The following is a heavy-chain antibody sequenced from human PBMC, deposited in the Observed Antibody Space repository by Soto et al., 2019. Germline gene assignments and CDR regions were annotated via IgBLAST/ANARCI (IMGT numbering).Heavy chain of an antibody. V-gene: IGHV3-33*05. D-gene: IGHD3-16*01. CDR2: TSYDGSNK. Sequence: ESGGGVVQPGTSLRLSCVGSGFTFRSYVIHWVRQAPGKGLEWVALTSYDGSNKDYGDSVKGRFTISRDNSRNTVDLQMDSLRREDTAFYYCARWGTTGGLDVWGQGTLVFVSS. J-gene: IGHJ1*01. CDR3: ARWGTTGGLDV. CDR1: GFTFRSYV.